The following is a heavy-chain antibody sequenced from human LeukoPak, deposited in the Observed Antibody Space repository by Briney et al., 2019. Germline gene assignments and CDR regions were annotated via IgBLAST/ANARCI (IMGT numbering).Heavy chain of an antibody. V-gene: IGHV1-2*02. Sequence: ASVKVSCKASGYTFTGYYMHWVRQAPGQGLEWMGWINPNSGGTNYAQKFQGRVTMTRDTSISTAYMELSRLRSDETAVYYCARGLWVGVVGASNYWGQGTLVTVSS. J-gene: IGHJ4*02. CDR3: ARGLWVGVVGASNY. D-gene: IGHD1-26*01. CDR2: INPNSGGT. CDR1: GYTFTGYY.